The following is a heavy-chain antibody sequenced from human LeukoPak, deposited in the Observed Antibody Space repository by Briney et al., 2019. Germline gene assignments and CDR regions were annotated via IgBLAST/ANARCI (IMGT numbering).Heavy chain of an antibody. Sequence: GGSLRLSCVASGFTFSNYWMSWVRQAPGKGLQWVANIEQDGSEKHYVDSVKGRFTISRDNAKNSLYLQMNSLRVEDTAVYYCIRVSRSSGSYTFDYWGQGTLVTVSS. D-gene: IGHD3-10*01. CDR3: IRVSRSSGSYTFDY. CDR2: IEQDGSEK. V-gene: IGHV3-7*01. CDR1: GFTFSNYW. J-gene: IGHJ4*02.